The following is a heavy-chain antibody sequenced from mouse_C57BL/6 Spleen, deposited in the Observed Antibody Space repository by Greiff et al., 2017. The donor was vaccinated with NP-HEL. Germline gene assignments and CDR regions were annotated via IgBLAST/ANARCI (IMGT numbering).Heavy chain of an antibody. J-gene: IGHJ3*01. D-gene: IGHD1-1*01. CDR2: IDPSDSYT. V-gene: IGHV1-59*01. CDR1: GYTFTSYW. CDR3: ARGTTVVDPFAY. Sequence: QVQLQQPGAELVRPGTSVKLSCKASGYTFTSYWMHWVKQRPGQGLEWIGVIDPSDSYTNYNQKFKGKATLTVDTSSSTAYMQLSSLTSEDSAVYYCARGTTVVDPFAYWGQGTLVTVSA.